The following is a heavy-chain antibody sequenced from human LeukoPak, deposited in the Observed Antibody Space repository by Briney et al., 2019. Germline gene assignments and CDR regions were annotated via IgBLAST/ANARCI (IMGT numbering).Heavy chain of an antibody. V-gene: IGHV3-21*01. CDR1: GFTFSTNS. J-gene: IGHJ4*02. CDR2: IGPSSTSI. Sequence: KTGGSLRLSCAASGFTFSTNSMNWVRQAPGKGLEWVSSIGPSSTSIYYADSLKGRFTISRDNAKNSLCLQMNSLRAEDTAVYYCARENGEAFDYWGQGTLVTVSS. CDR3: ARENGEAFDY. D-gene: IGHD4-17*01.